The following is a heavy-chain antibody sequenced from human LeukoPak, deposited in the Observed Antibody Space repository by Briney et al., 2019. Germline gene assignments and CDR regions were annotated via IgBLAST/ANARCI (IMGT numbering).Heavy chain of an antibody. CDR2: ISHTGDI. J-gene: IGHJ4*02. D-gene: IGHD3-22*01. CDR3: ARSSGSYRPFDS. CDR1: GFIFSNFE. V-gene: IGHV3-48*03. Sequence: GGSLRLSCVASGFIFSNFEMNWVRQAPGKGLEWISHISHTGDIKYADSVKRRFTISRENAKNSHYLQMTSLRAEDTAVYYCARSSGSYRPFDSWGQGTLVTVSS.